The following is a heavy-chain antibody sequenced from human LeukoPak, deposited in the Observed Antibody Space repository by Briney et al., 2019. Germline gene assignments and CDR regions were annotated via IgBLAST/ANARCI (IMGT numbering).Heavy chain of an antibody. CDR1: GFTFSTYS. J-gene: IGHJ4*02. CDR2: ISSSSSTI. D-gene: IGHD6-25*01. CDR3: ARRITASGKHYFDH. Sequence: PGGSLRLSCAASGFTFSTYSVNWVRQAPGKGLEWDSYISSSSSTIYYADSVQGRFTISRDNAKNSLYLQMNSLRAEDTAVYYCARRITASGKHYFDHWGQGTLVTVSS. V-gene: IGHV3-48*01.